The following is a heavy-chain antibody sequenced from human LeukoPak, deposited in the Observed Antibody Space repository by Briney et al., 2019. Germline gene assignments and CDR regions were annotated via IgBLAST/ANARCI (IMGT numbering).Heavy chain of an antibody. V-gene: IGHV4-34*01. J-gene: IGHJ3*02. D-gene: IGHD1-26*01. CDR1: GGSFTGYY. CDR3: ARHSGSYLKSALHI. Sequence: SETLSLTCALYGGSFTGYYWSWIRQPPGEGLEWIGEINHSGSTNYNPSLKSRVTISIDTSKNQFSLELTSVTAADTAVYYCARHSGSYLKSALHIWGQGTTVTVS. CDR2: INHSGST.